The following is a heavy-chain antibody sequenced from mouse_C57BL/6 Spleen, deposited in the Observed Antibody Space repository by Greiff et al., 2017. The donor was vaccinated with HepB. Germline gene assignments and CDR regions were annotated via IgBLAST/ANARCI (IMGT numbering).Heavy chain of an antibody. Sequence: DVKLQESGGGLVKPGGSLKLSCAASGFTFSSYAMSWVRQTPEKRLEWVATISDGGSYTYYPDNVKGRFTISRDNAKNNLYLQMSHLKSEDTAMYYCARSYDGYHGDYWGQGTTLTVSS. CDR1: GFTFSSYA. V-gene: IGHV5-4*03. J-gene: IGHJ2*01. CDR2: ISDGGSYT. CDR3: ARSYDGYHGDY. D-gene: IGHD2-3*01.